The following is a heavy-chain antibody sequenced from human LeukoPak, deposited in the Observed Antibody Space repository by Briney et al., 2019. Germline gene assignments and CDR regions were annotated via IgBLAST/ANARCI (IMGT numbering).Heavy chain of an antibody. Sequence: SETLSLTCTVSGGSISSYYWSWIRQPPGKGLEWIGYIYYSGSTNYNPSLKSRVTISVDTSKNQFSLKLSSETAADTAVYYCTRGSGWYYYWGQGTLVTVSS. D-gene: IGHD6-19*01. CDR3: TRGSGWYYY. V-gene: IGHV4-59*01. J-gene: IGHJ4*02. CDR2: IYYSGST. CDR1: GGSISSYY.